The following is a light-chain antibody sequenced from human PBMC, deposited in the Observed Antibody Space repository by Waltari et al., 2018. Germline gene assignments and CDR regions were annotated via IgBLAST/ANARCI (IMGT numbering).Light chain of an antibody. CDR2: EVT. CDR3: FSYAGSSTCK. J-gene: IGLJ2*01. CDR1: SSDVGSYNF. Sequence: QSALTQPASVSGSPGQSITISCTGTSSDVGSYNFVSWYQHHPGKAPKLIIYEVTKRTLWVSDRFSGSKSDNTASLTISGLQAEDEADYYCFSYAGSSTCKFGGGTMLTVL. V-gene: IGLV2-23*02.